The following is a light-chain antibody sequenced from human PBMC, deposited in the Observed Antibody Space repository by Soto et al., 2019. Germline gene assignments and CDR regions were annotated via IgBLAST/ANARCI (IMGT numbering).Light chain of an antibody. CDR3: HHFDTAGT. J-gene: IGKJ2*01. CDR1: QSVRGSH. V-gene: IGKV3-20*01. Sequence: ELVLTQSPGTLSLSPGERATLSCRASQSVRGSHLGWYQQKPGQAPRLLIYSASSRTTGVPDRFSGSGSGTYFSLTISRLEPEDFALYYCHHFDTAGTFGQGTTLEI. CDR2: SAS.